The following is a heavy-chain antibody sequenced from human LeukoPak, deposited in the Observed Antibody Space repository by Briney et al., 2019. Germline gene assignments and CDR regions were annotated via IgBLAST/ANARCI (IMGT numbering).Heavy chain of an antibody. Sequence: APVKVSCKASGYTFTGYFMHWVRQAPGQGLEWMGWINPNSGGTNFAQKFQGRVTMARDTSISTAYMELSRLRSDDTAVYYCARGGSPIYYYYMDVWGKGTTVTISS. J-gene: IGHJ6*03. CDR2: INPNSGGT. V-gene: IGHV1-2*02. D-gene: IGHD2-2*01. CDR1: GYTFTGYF. CDR3: ARGGSPIYYYYMDV.